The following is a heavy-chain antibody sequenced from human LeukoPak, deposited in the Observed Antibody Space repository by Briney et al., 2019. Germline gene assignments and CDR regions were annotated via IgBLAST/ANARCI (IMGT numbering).Heavy chain of an antibody. Sequence: ASVKVSCKASGYTFTGYYMHWVRQAPGQGLEWMGWINPNSGGTNYAQKFQGRVTMTRDTSISTAYMELSRLRSDDTAVYYCARDGGYWNNWFDPWGQGTLVTVSS. V-gene: IGHV1-2*02. CDR1: GYTFTGYY. CDR3: ARDGGYWNNWFDP. D-gene: IGHD1-1*01. J-gene: IGHJ5*02. CDR2: INPNSGGT.